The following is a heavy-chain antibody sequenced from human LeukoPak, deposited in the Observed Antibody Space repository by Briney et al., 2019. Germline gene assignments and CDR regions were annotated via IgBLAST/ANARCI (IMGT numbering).Heavy chain of an antibody. CDR1: GFTFSSYS. J-gene: IGHJ4*02. D-gene: IGHD2-15*01. Sequence: PGGSLRLSCAASGFTFSSYSMNWVRQAPGKGLEWVSSISSSSSYIYYADSVKGRFTISRDNAKNSLYLQMNSLRAEDTVVYYCARDSSPPLLRPKGFDYWGQGTLVTVSS. V-gene: IGHV3-21*01. CDR3: ARDSSPPLLRPKGFDY. CDR2: ISSSSSYI.